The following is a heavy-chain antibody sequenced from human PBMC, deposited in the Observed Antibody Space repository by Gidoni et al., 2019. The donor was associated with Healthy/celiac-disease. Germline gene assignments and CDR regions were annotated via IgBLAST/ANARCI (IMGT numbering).Heavy chain of an antibody. V-gene: IGHV3-33*01. CDR3: ARDGPYGDYVFWFDP. Sequence: VQLVESGGGVVQPGRSLRLSCAASGFTFSSYGMHWVRQAPGKGLEWLAVIWYDGSKKYYADSVQGRFTISRDNSKNTLYLQMNSLRAEDTAVYYCARDGPYGDYVFWFDPWGQGTLVTVSS. CDR1: GFTFSSYG. CDR2: IWYDGSKK. D-gene: IGHD4-17*01. J-gene: IGHJ5*02.